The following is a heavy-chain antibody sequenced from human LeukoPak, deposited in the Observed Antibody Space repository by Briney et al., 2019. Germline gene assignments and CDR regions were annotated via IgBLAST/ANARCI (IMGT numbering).Heavy chain of an antibody. Sequence: SETLSLTCTVSGGSISSGGYYWSWIRQPPGKGLEWIGYIYHSGSTYYNPSLKSRVTISVDRSKNQFSLKLSSVTAADTAVYYCARVPGDRVDYWGQGTLVTVSS. J-gene: IGHJ4*02. CDR3: ARVPGDRVDY. CDR2: IYHSGST. CDR1: GGSISSGGYY. D-gene: IGHD4-17*01. V-gene: IGHV4-30-2*01.